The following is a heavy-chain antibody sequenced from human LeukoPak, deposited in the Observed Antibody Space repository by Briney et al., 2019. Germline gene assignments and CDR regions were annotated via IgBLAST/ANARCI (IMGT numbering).Heavy chain of an antibody. CDR2: INHSGST. CDR3: ARGRPSRTRFGELLCFDY. Sequence: PSEILSLTCAVYGGSFSGYYWSWIRQPPGKGLEWIGEINHSGSTNYNPSLKSRVTISVDTSKNQFSLKLSSVTAADTAVYYCARGRPSRTRFGELLCFDYWGQGTLVTVSS. D-gene: IGHD3-10*01. J-gene: IGHJ4*02. CDR1: GGSFSGYY. V-gene: IGHV4-34*01.